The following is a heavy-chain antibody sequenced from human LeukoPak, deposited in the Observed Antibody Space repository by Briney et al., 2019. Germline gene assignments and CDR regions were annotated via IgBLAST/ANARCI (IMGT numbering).Heavy chain of an antibody. J-gene: IGHJ4*02. D-gene: IGHD1-26*01. CDR1: DGSISSYY. CDR3: ARETRELPDY. Sequence: PSETLSLTCTVSDGSISSYYWSWIRQPPGKGLEWIGYIYYSGSTNYNPSLKSRVTVSVDTSKNQFSLKLSSVTAADTAVYYCARETRELPDYWGQGTLVTVSS. V-gene: IGHV4-59*01. CDR2: IYYSGST.